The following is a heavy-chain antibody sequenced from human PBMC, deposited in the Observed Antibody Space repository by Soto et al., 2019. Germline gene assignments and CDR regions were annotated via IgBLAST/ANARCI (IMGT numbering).Heavy chain of an antibody. V-gene: IGHV1-2*02. CDR2: FNPSSGGT. CDR1: GYYFSGYY. Sequence: GASVKVSCKTSGYYFSGYYIHWVRQAPGQGLEWLGWFNPSSGGTNYARKFQGRVTMTSDTSIRTAYIDLSSLRSDDTAVYYCARQGERGYLDYWAKGTLVTVSS. J-gene: IGHJ4*02. CDR3: ARQGERGYLDY. D-gene: IGHD1-1*01.